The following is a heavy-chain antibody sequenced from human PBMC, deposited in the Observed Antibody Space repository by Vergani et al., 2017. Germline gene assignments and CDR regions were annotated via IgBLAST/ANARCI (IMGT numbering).Heavy chain of an antibody. Sequence: QVPLVPSGAEVRKPGASVKVSCTVSGYTLPELSMHWVRQAPGKGIEWMGGFDPEDGETIYAQKFQGRVTMTEDTSTDTAYMELSSLRSEDTAVYYCATGVVAYGCDDYWGQGTLVTVSS. CDR2: FDPEDGET. CDR1: GYTLPELS. CDR3: ATGVVAYGCDDY. V-gene: IGHV1-24*01. J-gene: IGHJ4*02. D-gene: IGHD2-15*01.